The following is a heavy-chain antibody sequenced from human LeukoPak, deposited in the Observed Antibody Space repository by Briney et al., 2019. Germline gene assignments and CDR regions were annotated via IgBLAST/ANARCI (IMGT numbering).Heavy chain of an antibody. D-gene: IGHD3-22*01. CDR3: ARDLGGYYDSSGYPY. J-gene: IGHJ4*02. CDR2: ISSSSSYI. V-gene: IGHV3-21*01. Sequence: GGSLRLSCAASGFTFSSYSMNWVRQAPGKGLEWVSSISSSSSYIYYADSVKGRFTISRDNAKNSLYQQMNSLRAEDTAVYYCARDLGGYYDSSGYPYWGQGTLVTVSS. CDR1: GFTFSSYS.